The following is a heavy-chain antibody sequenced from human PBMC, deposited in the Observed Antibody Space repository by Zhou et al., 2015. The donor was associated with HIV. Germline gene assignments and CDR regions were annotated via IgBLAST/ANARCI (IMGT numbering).Heavy chain of an antibody. CDR2: VSPDNSDT. CDR3: AREKSNYPETDVDNWFDL. Sequence: QGQLTQSGSEAKKPGSSINVACETLGINVANVVVSWVRQAPGQALEWVGRVSPDNSDTTFSQVFQDRLNIISDTSTSTTFLTLRDLTTEDTGKYFCAREKSNYPETDVDNWFDLWGQGTTVIVSS. V-gene: IGHV1/OR15-1*04. J-gene: IGHJ5*02. CDR1: GINVANVV. D-gene: IGHD1-1*01.